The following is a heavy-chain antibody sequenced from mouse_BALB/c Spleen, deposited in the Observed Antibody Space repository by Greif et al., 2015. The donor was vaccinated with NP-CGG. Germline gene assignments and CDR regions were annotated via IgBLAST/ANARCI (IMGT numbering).Heavy chain of an antibody. V-gene: IGHV14-3*02. CDR2: IDPANGNT. J-gene: IGHJ4*01. CDR3: AGIYDGSPGAMDY. CDR1: GFNIKDTY. D-gene: IGHD2-3*01. Sequence: EVQLQQSGAELVKPGASVKLSCTASGFNIKDTYMHWVKQRPEQGLEWIGRIDPANGNTKYDPKFQGKATITADTSSNTAYLQLSSLTSEDTAVYYCAGIYDGSPGAMDYWGQGTSVTVSS.